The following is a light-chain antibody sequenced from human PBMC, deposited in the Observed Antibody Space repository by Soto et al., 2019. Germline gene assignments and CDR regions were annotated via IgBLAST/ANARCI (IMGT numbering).Light chain of an antibody. Sequence: IQLTQSPSSLCAFVGDRVTITCRASQGISSYLAWYQQKPGKAPKLLIYAASTLQTGVPSWFSGGGSGTEFTLTLSSMQPEDFAPYSCQQHNSGWTFGQGTQVDIK. CDR1: QGISSY. V-gene: IGKV1-9*01. CDR2: AAS. J-gene: IGKJ1*01. CDR3: QQHNSGWT.